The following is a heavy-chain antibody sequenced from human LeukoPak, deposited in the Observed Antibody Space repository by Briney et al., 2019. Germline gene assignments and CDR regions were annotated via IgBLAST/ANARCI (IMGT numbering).Heavy chain of an antibody. J-gene: IGHJ4*02. D-gene: IGHD3-3*01. V-gene: IGHV4-31*03. Sequence: SQTLSLICTVSGGSISSGGYYWSWIRQHPGKGLEWIGYIYYSGSTYYNPSLKSRVTISVDTSKNQFSLKLSSVTAADTAVYYCARGIRTIFGVVINFFDYWGQGTLVTVSS. CDR1: GGSISSGGYY. CDR3: ARGIRTIFGVVINFFDY. CDR2: IYYSGST.